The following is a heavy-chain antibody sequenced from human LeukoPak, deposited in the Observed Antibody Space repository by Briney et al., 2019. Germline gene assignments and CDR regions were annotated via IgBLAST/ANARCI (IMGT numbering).Heavy chain of an antibody. CDR1: GGSISSGDYY. D-gene: IGHD6-6*01. V-gene: IGHV4-30-4*08. Sequence: SETLSLTCTVSGGSISSGDYYWRWIRQPPGTGLEWIGYIYYSGSTYYNPSLKSRVTISVDTSKNQFSLKLSSVTAADTAVYYCARDRAARLLDYWGQGTLVTVSS. J-gene: IGHJ4*02. CDR2: IYYSGST. CDR3: ARDRAARLLDY.